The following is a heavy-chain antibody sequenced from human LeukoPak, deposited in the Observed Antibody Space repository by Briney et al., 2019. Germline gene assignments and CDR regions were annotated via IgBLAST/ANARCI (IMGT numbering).Heavy chain of an antibody. CDR1: GFTASSNY. D-gene: IGHD4-17*01. V-gene: IGHV3-66*01. J-gene: IGHJ4*02. CDR3: ARVDYGGYGFDY. CDR2: IYSGGRT. Sequence: AGSLRLTCAAYGFTASSNYRSWDRQAPGKGLEVVSVIYSGGRTYYADSVKRRFTIARDNSKNTLYLQMNSLRAEDTAVYYCARVDYGGYGFDYWGQGTLVTVSS.